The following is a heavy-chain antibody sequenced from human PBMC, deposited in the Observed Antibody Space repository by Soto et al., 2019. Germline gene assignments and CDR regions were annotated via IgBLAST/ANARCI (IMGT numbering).Heavy chain of an antibody. Sequence: QVQLVQSGAEVKKTGSSVKVSCKASGGMFSTFGFSWVRQAPGQGPEWIGGIIPILTTPNYAERFQGRVTIVADELTTTVYMELSSLRSEDTAMYYCATSVGIAATGEDGLDVWGQGTSVTVSS. CDR3: ATSVGIAATGEDGLDV. J-gene: IGHJ6*02. CDR1: GGMFSTFG. CDR2: IIPILTTP. D-gene: IGHD6-13*01. V-gene: IGHV1-69*01.